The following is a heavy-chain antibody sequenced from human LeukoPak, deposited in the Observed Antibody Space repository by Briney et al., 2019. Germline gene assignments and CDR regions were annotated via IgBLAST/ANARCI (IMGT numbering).Heavy chain of an antibody. V-gene: IGHV3-74*01. D-gene: IGHD1-7*01. CDR3: VRALTGTEDF. CDR2: INDDGSMT. Sequence: GGSLRLSCTASGFTFSRSWMHWVRQAPGKGLVWVSRINDDGSMTSYVDSVKGRFTISRDNAKNTLYLQMNSLRVEDMAVYYCVRALTGTEDFWGQGTPVTVSS. J-gene: IGHJ4*02. CDR1: GFTFSRSW.